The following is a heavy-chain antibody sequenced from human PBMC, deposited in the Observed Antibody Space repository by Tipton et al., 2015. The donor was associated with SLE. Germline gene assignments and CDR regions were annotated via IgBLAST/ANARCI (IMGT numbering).Heavy chain of an antibody. V-gene: IGHV4-34*01. CDR3: AGGGGTDAFDI. CDR1: GGSFSGYY. J-gene: IGHJ3*02. D-gene: IGHD4-23*01. Sequence: TLSLTCAVYGGSFSGYYWSWIRQPPGKGLEWNGEINHSGSTNYNPSLKSRVTISVDTTKNQFSLKLSSVSAADTAVYYCAGGGGTDAFDIWGQGTMVTVSS. CDR2: INHSGST.